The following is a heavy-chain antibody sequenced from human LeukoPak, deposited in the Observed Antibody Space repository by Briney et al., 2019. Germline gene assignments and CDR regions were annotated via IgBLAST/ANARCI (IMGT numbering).Heavy chain of an antibody. V-gene: IGHV1-46*01. CDR1: GYTFTSYY. CDR3: ARQYCSGGSCQPTQSNYYYGMDV. J-gene: IGHJ6*02. Sequence: ASVKVSCRASGYTFTSYYMHWVRQAPGQGLEWMGIINPSGGSTSYAQKFQGRVTMTRDTSTSTVYMELSSLRSEDTAVYYCARQYCSGGSCQPTQSNYYYGMDVWGQGTTVTVSS. D-gene: IGHD2-15*01. CDR2: INPSGGST.